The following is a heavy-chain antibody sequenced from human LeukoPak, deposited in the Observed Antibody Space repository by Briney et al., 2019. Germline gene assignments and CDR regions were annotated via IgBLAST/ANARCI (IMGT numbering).Heavy chain of an antibody. V-gene: IGHV1-8*01. CDR3: ARGSSHTVGDFDY. CDR1: GYTFTSYD. D-gene: IGHD3-10*01. J-gene: IGHJ4*02. Sequence: ASVKVSCKASGYTFTSYDINWVRQATGQGLAWMGWMNPNSGNTGYAQKFQGRVTMTRNTSISTAYMELSSLRSEDTAVYYCARGSSHTVGDFDYWGQGTLVTVSS. CDR2: MNPNSGNT.